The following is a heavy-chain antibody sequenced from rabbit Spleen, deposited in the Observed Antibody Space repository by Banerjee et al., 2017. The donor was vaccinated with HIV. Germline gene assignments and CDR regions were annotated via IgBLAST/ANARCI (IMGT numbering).Heavy chain of an antibody. CDR1: GFSFSSSYW. J-gene: IGHJ4*01. Sequence: QEQLVESGGDLVKPEGSLTLTCTASGFSFSSSYWICWVRQAPGKGLEWIACIYTGSSGSTYYASWAKGRFTISKTSSTTVTLQMTSLTAADTATYFCARDVNGGGYRFNLWGPGTLVTVS. D-gene: IGHD1-1*01. V-gene: IGHV1S45*01. CDR3: ARDVNGGGYRFNL. CDR2: IYTGSSGST.